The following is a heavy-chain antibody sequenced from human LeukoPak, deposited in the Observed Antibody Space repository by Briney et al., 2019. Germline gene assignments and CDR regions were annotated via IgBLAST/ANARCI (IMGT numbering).Heavy chain of an antibody. CDR2: IYTSGST. Sequence: SETLSLTCTVSGGSISSYYWSWIRQPAGKGLEWIGRIYTSGSTNYNPSLKSRVTMSVDTSKNQFSLQLNSVTPEDTAVYYCTREATLFDYWGQGTLVTVSS. CDR1: GGSISSYY. V-gene: IGHV4-4*07. CDR3: TREATLFDY. J-gene: IGHJ4*02.